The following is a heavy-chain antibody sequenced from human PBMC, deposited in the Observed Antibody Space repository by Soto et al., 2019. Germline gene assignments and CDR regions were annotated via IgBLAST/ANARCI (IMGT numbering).Heavy chain of an antibody. J-gene: IGHJ4*02. D-gene: IGHD3-22*01. CDR3: ASGNYDSSGYYYADY. V-gene: IGHV4-31*03. Sequence: SETLSLTCTVSGGSISRGGYYWSWIRQHPGKGLEWIGYIYYSGSTYYNPSLKSRVTISVDTSKNQFSLKLSSVTAADTAVYYCASGNYDSSGYYYADYWGQGTLVTVSS. CDR2: IYYSGST. CDR1: GGSISRGGYY.